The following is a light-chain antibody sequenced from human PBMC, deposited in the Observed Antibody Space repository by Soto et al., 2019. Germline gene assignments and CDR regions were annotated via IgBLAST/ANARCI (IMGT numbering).Light chain of an antibody. V-gene: IGKV1-9*01. J-gene: IGKJ1*01. CDR2: KAS. CDR1: QDSTKY. Sequence: IQLTQSPSSLSASVGDRVTITCRASQDSTKYLAWYQQKPGKAPKLLIYKASSLESGVPTRFSGSGSGTEFTLTISSLQPEDFATYYCQQLNSYPRTFGQGTKVEIK. CDR3: QQLNSYPRT.